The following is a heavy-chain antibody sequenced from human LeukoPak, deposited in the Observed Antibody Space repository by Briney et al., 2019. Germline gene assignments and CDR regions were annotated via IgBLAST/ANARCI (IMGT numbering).Heavy chain of an antibody. CDR3: ARTDPSTEGIKYYFDY. D-gene: IGHD5-12*01. CDR1: GGSSSGYY. J-gene: IGHJ4*02. Sequence: SETLSLTCAVYGGSSSGYYWSWIRQPPGKGLEWIGEINHSGSTNYNPSLKSRVTISVDTSKNQFSLKLSSVTAADTAVYYCARTDPSTEGIKYYFDYWGQGTLVTVSS. V-gene: IGHV4-34*09. CDR2: INHSGST.